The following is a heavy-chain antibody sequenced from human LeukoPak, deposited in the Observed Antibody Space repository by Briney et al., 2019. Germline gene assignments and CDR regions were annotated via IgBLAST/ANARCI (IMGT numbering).Heavy chain of an antibody. CDR1: GGSFSGYY. Sequence: SETLSLTCAVYGGSFSGYYWSWIRQPPGKGLEWIGEINHSGSTNYNPSLKSRVTISVDTSKNQFSLKLSSVIAADTAVYYCARSLLWFGSHFDYWGQGTLVTVSS. D-gene: IGHD3-10*01. CDR3: ARSLLWFGSHFDY. V-gene: IGHV4-34*01. J-gene: IGHJ4*02. CDR2: INHSGST.